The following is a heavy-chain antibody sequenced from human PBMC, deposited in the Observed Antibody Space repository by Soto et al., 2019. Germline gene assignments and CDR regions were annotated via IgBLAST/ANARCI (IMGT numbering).Heavy chain of an antibody. V-gene: IGHV1-18*04. Sequence: QVQLVQPGAELKKPGASVKVSCKASGYTFTNHGISWVRQAPGQGLEWVGWVSGYNDKTKSAQKFQGRVNMTTDTSTNTAYMELRSLRSDDTAVYFCARDFYPVAYFFDYWGQGTLVTVSS. CDR3: ARDFYPVAYFFDY. J-gene: IGHJ4*02. CDR2: VSGYNDKT. CDR1: GYTFTNHG. D-gene: IGHD2-21*01.